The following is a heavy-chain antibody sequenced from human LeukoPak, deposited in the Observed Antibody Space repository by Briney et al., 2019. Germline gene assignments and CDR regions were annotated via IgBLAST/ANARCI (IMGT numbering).Heavy chain of an antibody. CDR1: GFTFSSYG. Sequence: GRSLILSCAASGFTFSSYGMHWVRQAPGQELEWMGWINPNSGGTNYAQKFQGRVTMTTDTSTSTAYMELRSLRSDDTAVYYCATVRDCGGDCYYYGFDYWGQGTLVTVSS. D-gene: IGHD2-21*02. V-gene: IGHV1-2*02. CDR2: INPNSGGT. CDR3: ATVRDCGGDCYYYGFDY. J-gene: IGHJ4*02.